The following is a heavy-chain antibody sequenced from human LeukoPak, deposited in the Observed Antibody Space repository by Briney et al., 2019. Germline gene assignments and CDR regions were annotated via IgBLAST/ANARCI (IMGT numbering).Heavy chain of an antibody. D-gene: IGHD3-10*01. CDR2: ISSSSSYI. CDR3: ARAEMRFGELSRYGMDV. Sequence: GGSLRLSCAASGFTFSNYSMNWVRQAPGKGLEWVSSISSSSSYIYYADSVKGRFTISRDNAKNSLYLQMNSLRAEDTAVYYCARAEMRFGELSRYGMDVWGKGTTVTVSS. V-gene: IGHV3-21*01. CDR1: GFTFSNYS. J-gene: IGHJ6*04.